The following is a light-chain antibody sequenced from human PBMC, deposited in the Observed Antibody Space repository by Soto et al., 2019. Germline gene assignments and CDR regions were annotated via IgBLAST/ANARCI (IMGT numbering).Light chain of an antibody. CDR3: QQYGSSPST. CDR2: GAS. CDR1: QSVSSSY. J-gene: IGKJ2*01. Sequence: EIVLTQSPGTLSLSPGERATLSCRASQSVSSSYLAWYQQKPGQAPRLLIYGASSRATGIPDRFSGSGSGTDFTLTISRLGPEEFAVYYCQQYGSSPSTFGQGTKLEIK. V-gene: IGKV3-20*01.